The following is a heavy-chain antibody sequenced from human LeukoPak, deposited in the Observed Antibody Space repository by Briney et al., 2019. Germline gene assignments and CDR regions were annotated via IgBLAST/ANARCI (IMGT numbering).Heavy chain of an antibody. CDR3: AKMLDYYGSGSFDY. Sequence: GGSLRLSCAASGFTFSSYAMSWVRQAPGKGLEWVSAISGSGGSTYYADSVKGRFTISRDNSKNTLYPQMNSLRAEDTAVYYCAKMLDYYGSGSFDYWGQGTLVTVSS. CDR2: ISGSGGST. D-gene: IGHD3-10*01. CDR1: GFTFSSYA. J-gene: IGHJ4*02. V-gene: IGHV3-23*01.